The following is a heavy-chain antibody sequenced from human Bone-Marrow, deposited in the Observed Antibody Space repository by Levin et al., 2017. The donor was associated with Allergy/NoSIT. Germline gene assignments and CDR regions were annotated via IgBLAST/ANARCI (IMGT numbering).Heavy chain of an antibody. CDR2: IYYSGST. J-gene: IGHJ4*02. CDR1: GGSISSYY. D-gene: IGHD6-25*01. CDR3: ARGGAAFFLPGHGDTIDGSLDY. Sequence: GSLRLSCTVSGGSISSYYWSWIRQPPGKGLEWIGYIYYSGSTNYNPSLKSRVTISVDTSKNQFSLKLSSVTAADTAVYYCARGGAAFFLPGHGDTIDGSLDYWGQGTLVTVSS. V-gene: IGHV4-59*01.